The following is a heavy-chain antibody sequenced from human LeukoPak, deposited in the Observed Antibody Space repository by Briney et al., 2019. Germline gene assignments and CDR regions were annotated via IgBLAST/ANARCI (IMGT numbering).Heavy chain of an antibody. V-gene: IGHV5-51*01. Sequence: GESLKISFKGSGYSFTSYWIGWVRQMPGKGLEWMGIIYPGDSDTRYSPSFQGQVTISADESISTAYLQWSSLKASAHAMYYCARRPNYYDSSGYYRSDAFAICGQARMVTVSS. CDR2: IYPGDSDT. D-gene: IGHD3-22*01. J-gene: IGHJ3*02. CDR1: GYSFTSYW. CDR3: ARRPNYYDSSGYYRSDAFAI.